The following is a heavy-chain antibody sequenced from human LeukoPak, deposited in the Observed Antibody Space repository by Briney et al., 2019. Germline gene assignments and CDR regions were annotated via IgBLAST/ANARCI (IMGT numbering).Heavy chain of an antibody. CDR2: INAGNGNT. CDR1: GYTFTSYA. Sequence: GASVKVSYKASGYTFTSYAMHWVRQAPGQRLEWMGWINAGNGNTKYSQKFQGRVTITRDTSASTAYMELSSLRSEDTAVYYCARPTGKWLPLDYWGQGTLVTVSS. D-gene: IGHD6-19*01. CDR3: ARPTGKWLPLDY. V-gene: IGHV1-3*01. J-gene: IGHJ4*02.